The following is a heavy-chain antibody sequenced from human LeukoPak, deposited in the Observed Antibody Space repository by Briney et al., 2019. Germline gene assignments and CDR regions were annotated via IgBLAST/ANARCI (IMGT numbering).Heavy chain of an antibody. V-gene: IGHV1-69*06. CDR1: GGTFSSYA. CDR3: AIGPLVGATIRYYSYYMDV. CDR2: IIPIFGTA. D-gene: IGHD1-26*01. Sequence: ASVKVSCKASGGTFSSYAISWVRQAPGQGREWMGGIIPIFGTANYAQKFQGRVTINADKSTSTAYMELSSLRSEDTAVYYCAIGPLVGATIRYYSYYMDVWGKGSTVTVSS. J-gene: IGHJ6*03.